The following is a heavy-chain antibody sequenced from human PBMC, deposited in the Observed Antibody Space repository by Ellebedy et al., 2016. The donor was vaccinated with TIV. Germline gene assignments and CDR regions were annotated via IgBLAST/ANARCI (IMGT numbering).Heavy chain of an antibody. CDR2: IIPIFGTA. CDR1: GYTFTSYG. Sequence: SVKVSCXASGYTFTSYGISWVRQAPGQGLEWMGWIIPIFGTANYAQKFQGRVTITADESTSTAYMELSSLRSEDTAVYYCANGDYGGWFDPWGQGTLVTVSS. V-gene: IGHV1-69*13. D-gene: IGHD4-17*01. J-gene: IGHJ5*02. CDR3: ANGDYGGWFDP.